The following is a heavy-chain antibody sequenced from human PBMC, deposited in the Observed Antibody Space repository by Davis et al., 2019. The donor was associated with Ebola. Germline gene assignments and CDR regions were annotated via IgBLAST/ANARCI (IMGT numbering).Heavy chain of an antibody. V-gene: IGHV6-1*01. J-gene: IGHJ4*02. D-gene: IGHD5-12*01. Sequence: HSQTLSLTCAVSGDSVSISSGGYNWIRQSPSRGPEWLGSTYYTSKWYNDYAGSVKSRITINPDTSKNQLSLQLNSVTPEDTAVYYCARGWLRGCFDLWGQGTLVTVSS. CDR1: GDSVSISSGG. CDR2: TYYTSKWYN. CDR3: ARGWLRGCFDL.